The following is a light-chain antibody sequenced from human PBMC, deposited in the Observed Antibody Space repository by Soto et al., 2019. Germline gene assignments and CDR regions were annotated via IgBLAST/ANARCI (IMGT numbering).Light chain of an antibody. CDR2: GAS. J-gene: IGKJ1*01. V-gene: IGKV3-20*01. Sequence: EIVMTQSPGTLSLSPGERATLSCRASQSVTNNYLAWYQQKPGQAPRLLIYGASRRVTGIPDRFSGSGSGTDFTLTISRLEPEDFAVFYCQRYGTSPPTFGQGTKVDIK. CDR1: QSVTNNY. CDR3: QRYGTSPPT.